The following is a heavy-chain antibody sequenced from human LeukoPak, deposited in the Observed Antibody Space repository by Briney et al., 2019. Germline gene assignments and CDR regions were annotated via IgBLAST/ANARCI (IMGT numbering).Heavy chain of an antibody. Sequence: GASVKVSCKASGYTFTSYGISWVRQAPGQGLEWMGWISAYNGNTNYAQKLQGRVTMTTDTSTSTAYMELRSLRSDDTAVYYCARVRTTGWELLRPLDYWGQGTLVTVSS. CDR3: ARVRTTGWELLRPLDY. CDR1: GYTFTSYG. V-gene: IGHV1-18*01. J-gene: IGHJ4*02. D-gene: IGHD1-26*01. CDR2: ISAYNGNT.